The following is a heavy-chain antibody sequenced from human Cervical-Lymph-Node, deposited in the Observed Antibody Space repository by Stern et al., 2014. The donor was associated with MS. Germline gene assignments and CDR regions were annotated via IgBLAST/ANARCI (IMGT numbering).Heavy chain of an antibody. CDR2: IYDSGRT. V-gene: IGHV4-59*01. Sequence: QVQLVESGPGLVKPSETLSLTCTVSGGSITNYYWSWIRQPPGKGLEWIGYIYDSGRTNYNPSFKSRVTMSVDTSKNQFSLNLRSVTAADTAVYYCAREEGRDFWGQGTLVTVSS. J-gene: IGHJ4*02. CDR1: GGSITNYY. CDR3: AREEGRDF.